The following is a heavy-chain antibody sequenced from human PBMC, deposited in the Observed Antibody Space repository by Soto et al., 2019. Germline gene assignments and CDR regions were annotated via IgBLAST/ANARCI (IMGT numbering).Heavy chain of an antibody. CDR3: ARGLLSGKYYRGAFDY. Sequence: EVQLVESGGDLVQPGGSLRLSCAASGLSVSSNFMRWVRQAPGKGLEWVSVIYGGGDTYYADSVKGSFTISRDHSKNTLYLQMNTLGAEDTAVYYCARGLLSGKYYRGAFDYWGQGTLVTVSS. CDR2: IYGGGDT. J-gene: IGHJ4*02. V-gene: IGHV3-66*01. CDR1: GLSVSSNF. D-gene: IGHD3-10*01.